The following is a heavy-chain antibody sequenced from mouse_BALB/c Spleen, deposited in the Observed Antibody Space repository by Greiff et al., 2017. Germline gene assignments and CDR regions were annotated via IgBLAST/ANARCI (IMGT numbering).Heavy chain of an antibody. CDR3: ARGGGTDYFDY. D-gene: IGHD4-1*01. V-gene: IGHV5-6-5*01. J-gene: IGHJ2*01. Sequence: EVKLVESGGGIVKPGGSLKLSCAASGFTFSSYAMSWVRQTPEKRLEWVASISSGGSTYYPDSVKGRFTISRDNARNILYLQMSSLRSEDTAMYYCARGGGTDYFDYWGQGTTLTVSS. CDR1: GFTFSSYA. CDR2: ISSGGST.